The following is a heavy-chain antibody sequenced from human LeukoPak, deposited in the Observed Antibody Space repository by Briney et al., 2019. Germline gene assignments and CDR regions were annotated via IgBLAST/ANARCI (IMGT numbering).Heavy chain of an antibody. D-gene: IGHD6-19*01. V-gene: IGHV3-66*01. CDR3: ARGPYSSGWYKGVDYFDY. CDR1: GFTVSSNY. CDR2: IYSGGST. J-gene: IGHJ4*02. Sequence: GGSLRLSCAASGFTVSSNYMSWVRQAPGKGLEWVSVIYSGGSTYYADSVKGRFTISRDNSKNTLYLQMNSLRAGDTAVYYCARGPYSSGWYKGVDYFDYWGQGTLVIVSS.